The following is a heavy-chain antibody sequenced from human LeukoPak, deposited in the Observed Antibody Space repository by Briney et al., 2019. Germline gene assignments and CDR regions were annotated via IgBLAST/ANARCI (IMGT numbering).Heavy chain of an antibody. V-gene: IGHV4-34*01. Sequence: PSETLSLTCAVYGGSFSGYYWSWIRQPPGKGLEWIGEINHSGSTNYNPSLKSRVTISVDTSKNQFSLKLSSVTAADTAVYYCARGRNFRNSSGWYRWRGYFDYWGQGTLVTVSS. CDR2: INHSGST. CDR1: GGSFSGYY. J-gene: IGHJ4*02. D-gene: IGHD6-19*01. CDR3: ARGRNFRNSSGWYRWRGYFDY.